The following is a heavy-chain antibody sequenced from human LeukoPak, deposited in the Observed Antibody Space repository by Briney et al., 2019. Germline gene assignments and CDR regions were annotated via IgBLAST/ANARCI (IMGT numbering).Heavy chain of an antibody. CDR3: ARWGSSGWYPMDV. D-gene: IGHD6-19*01. CDR1: GFTFSTYW. V-gene: IGHV3-74*01. J-gene: IGHJ6*02. CDR2: INSDGSSP. Sequence: GGSLRLSCAAPGFTFSTYWMHWVRQAPGKGLVWVSCINSDGSSPSYADSVKGRFTISRDNAKNTVYLQMNSLRAEDTAVYYCARWGSSGWYPMDVWGQGTTVTVSS.